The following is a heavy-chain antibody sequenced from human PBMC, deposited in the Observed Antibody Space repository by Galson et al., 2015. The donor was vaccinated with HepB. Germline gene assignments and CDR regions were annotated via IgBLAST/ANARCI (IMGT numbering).Heavy chain of an antibody. Sequence: SLRLSCAASGFTFSSYAMSWVRQAPGRGLEWVSAISGSGGSTYYADSVKGRFTISGDNSKNTLYLQMNSLRAEDTAVYYCAKAEKYDFWSGNWFDPWGQGTLVTVSS. CDR1: GFTFSSYA. J-gene: IGHJ5*02. CDR3: AKAEKYDFWSGNWFDP. D-gene: IGHD3-3*01. V-gene: IGHV3-23*01. CDR2: ISGSGGST.